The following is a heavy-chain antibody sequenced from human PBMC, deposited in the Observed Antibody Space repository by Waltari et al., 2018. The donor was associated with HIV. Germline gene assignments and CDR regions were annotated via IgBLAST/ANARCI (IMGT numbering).Heavy chain of an antibody. CDR1: GFIFSVSP. CDR3: TKGGGKSPGLSV. J-gene: IGHJ6*02. CDR2: IRSKAYGETA. D-gene: IGHD3-16*01. Sequence: HLVQSGGGFTQPGRSLRLSCAASGFIFSVSPLSWFRQAPGKGLEWLGFIRSKAYGETAEYAAALEGRFTISRDDSIGICYLQMDGLKIDDTGVYYCTKGGGKSPGLSVWGQGTTVTVSS. V-gene: IGHV3-49*03.